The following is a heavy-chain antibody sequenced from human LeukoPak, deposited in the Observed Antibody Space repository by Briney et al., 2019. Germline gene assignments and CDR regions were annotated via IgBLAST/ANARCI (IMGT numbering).Heavy chain of an antibody. CDR2: ISYDGSNK. J-gene: IGHJ4*02. CDR1: GFPFSSYG. V-gene: IGHV3-30*18. CDR3: VKGTIVVPLVPIPPLDY. D-gene: IGHD3-22*01. Sequence: GGSLRLSCAASGFPFSSYGMHWVRQAPGKGLEWVALISYDGSNKYYADSVKGRFTISRDNAKNTLYLQMSSLRAGDTAVYYCVKGTIVVPLVPIPPLDYWGQGTLVTVSS.